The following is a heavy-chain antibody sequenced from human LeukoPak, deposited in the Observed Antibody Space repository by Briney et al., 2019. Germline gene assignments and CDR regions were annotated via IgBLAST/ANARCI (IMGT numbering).Heavy chain of an antibody. CDR3: ARDLNIPYAFDI. CDR1: GGSISSYY. J-gene: IGHJ3*02. CDR2: IYYSGST. V-gene: IGHV4-59*01. Sequence: SETLSLTCTVSGGSISSYYWSWIRQPPGKGLEWIGYIYYSGSTNYNPSPKSRVTISVDTSKNQFSLKLSSVTAADTAVYYCARDLNIPYAFDIWGQGTMVTVSS. D-gene: IGHD2-21*01.